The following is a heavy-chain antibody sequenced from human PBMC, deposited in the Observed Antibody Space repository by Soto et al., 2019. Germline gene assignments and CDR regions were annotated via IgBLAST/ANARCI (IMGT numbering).Heavy chain of an antibody. J-gene: IGHJ4*02. D-gene: IGHD3-22*01. V-gene: IGHV3-11*01. CDR2: ISSSDSII. CDR3: ARDLGYYDSSGYFDY. CDR1: GFTFSDYY. Sequence: GGSLRPSCAASGFTFSDYYISWIRRAPGKGLEWVSYISSSDSIIYYSDSAKGRFIISRDNAKNSLYLQMNSLRAEDTAVYYCARDLGYYDSSGYFDYWGQGTLVTVSS.